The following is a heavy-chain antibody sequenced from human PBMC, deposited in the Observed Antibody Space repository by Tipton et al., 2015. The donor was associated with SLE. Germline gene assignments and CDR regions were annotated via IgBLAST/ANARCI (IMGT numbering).Heavy chain of an antibody. CDR3: AREVDYYDSSGYYYDAFDI. J-gene: IGHJ3*02. Sequence: LRLSCTVSGGSISSSSYYWGWIRQPPGKGLEWIGSIYYSGSTYYNPSLKSRVTISVDTSKNQFSLKLSSVTAADTAVYYCAREVDYYDSSGYYYDAFDIWGQGTMVTVSS. V-gene: IGHV4-39*07. CDR2: IYYSGST. CDR1: GGSISSSSYY. D-gene: IGHD3-22*01.